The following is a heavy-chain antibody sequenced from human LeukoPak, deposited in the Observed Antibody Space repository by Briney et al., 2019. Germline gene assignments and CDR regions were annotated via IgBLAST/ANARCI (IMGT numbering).Heavy chain of an antibody. CDR3: AKTWAYYYDSSGYRPIVY. J-gene: IGHJ4*02. V-gene: IGHV3-30*02. CDR1: GFTFSSYG. Sequence: GGSLRLSCAASGFTFSSYGMHWVRQAPGKGLEWVAFIRYDGSNKYYADSVKGRFTIYRDNSKNTLYLQMNSLRAEDTAVYYWAKTWAYYYDSSGYRPIVYWGQGTLVTVSS. D-gene: IGHD3-22*01. CDR2: IRYDGSNK.